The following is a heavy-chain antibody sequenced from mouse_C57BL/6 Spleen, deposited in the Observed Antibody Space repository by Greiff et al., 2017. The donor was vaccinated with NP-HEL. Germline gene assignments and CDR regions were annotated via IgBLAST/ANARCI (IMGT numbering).Heavy chain of an antibody. CDR3: ALPYDYDAWFAY. J-gene: IGHJ3*01. D-gene: IGHD2-4*01. CDR1: GFNIKNTY. V-gene: IGHV14-3*01. Sequence: EVQGVESVAELVRPGASVKLSCTASGFNIKNTYMHWVKQRPEQGLEWIGRIDPANGNTKYAPKFQGKATITADTSSNTAYLQLSSLTSEDTAIYYCALPYDYDAWFAYWGQGTLVTVSA. CDR2: IDPANGNT.